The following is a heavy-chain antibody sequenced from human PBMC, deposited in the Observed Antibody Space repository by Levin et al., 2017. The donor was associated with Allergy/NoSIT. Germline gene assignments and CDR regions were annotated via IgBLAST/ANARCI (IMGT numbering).Heavy chain of an antibody. D-gene: IGHD2-21*01. CDR2: ISWNSGSV. V-gene: IGHV3-9*01. J-gene: IGHJ4*02. CDR3: TKGRGRLLRSNPFDD. Sequence: PGGSLRLSCAASGFTFDDYVMHWVRQAPGKGLEWVAHISWNSGSVGYVESVKGRFIISRDNVKSSLYLQMNSLRPEDTAFYYCTKGRGRLLRSNPFDDWGQGTLVTVSS. CDR1: GFTFDDYV.